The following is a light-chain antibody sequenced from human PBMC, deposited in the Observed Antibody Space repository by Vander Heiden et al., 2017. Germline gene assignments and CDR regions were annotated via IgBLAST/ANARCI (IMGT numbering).Light chain of an antibody. CDR1: QSLLHSNGYNY. CDR3: MQALQTPYT. CDR2: LGS. J-gene: IGKJ2*01. Sequence: IVMTQSPLSLPVTPGEPASISCRSSQSLLHSNGYNYLDWYLQKPGQSPQLLIYLGSNRASGVPDRLSGSGSGTDFTLKISRVEAEDVGVYYCMQALQTPYTFGQGTKLEIK. V-gene: IGKV2-28*01.